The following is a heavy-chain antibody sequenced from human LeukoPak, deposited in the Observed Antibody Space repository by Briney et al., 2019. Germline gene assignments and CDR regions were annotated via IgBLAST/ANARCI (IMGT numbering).Heavy chain of an antibody. CDR1: GGSSSSGDYY. Sequence: PSETLSLTCTVSGGSSSSGDYYWSWIRQPPGEGLEWIGYIYYSGSTYYNPSLKSRVTISVDTSKNQFSLKLSSVTAADTAVYYCARGSDDSSGYYAWTFDYWGQGTLVTVSS. D-gene: IGHD3-22*01. CDR2: IYYSGST. J-gene: IGHJ4*02. CDR3: ARGSDDSSGYYAWTFDY. V-gene: IGHV4-30-4*01.